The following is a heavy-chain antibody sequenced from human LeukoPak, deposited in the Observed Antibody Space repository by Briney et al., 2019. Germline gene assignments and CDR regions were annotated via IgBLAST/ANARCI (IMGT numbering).Heavy chain of an antibody. CDR1: GYTFTSYY. V-gene: IGHV1-46*01. J-gene: IGHJ5*02. CDR3: ARGPGSGSYTGYNWFDP. CDR2: INPRGWST. D-gene: IGHD3-10*01. Sequence: APVKVFCKASGYTFTSYYMHWVRHAPGQGLEGMGIINPRGWSTSYAQEFQGRVTMTTDTSTSTVYMELSSLSSEDTAVYYCARGPGSGSYTGYNWFDPWGQGTLVTVSS.